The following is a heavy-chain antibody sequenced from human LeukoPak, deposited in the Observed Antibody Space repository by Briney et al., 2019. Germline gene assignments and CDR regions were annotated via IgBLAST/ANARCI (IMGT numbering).Heavy chain of an antibody. D-gene: IGHD2-15*01. Sequence: GGSLRLSCAASGFTFSDYYMNWIRQAPGKELEWVSYISSSGSSIYYADSVKGRFTISRDNAKNSLYLQMNSLRPEDTALYYCASGGGSVAAWRWGQGTLVTVSS. CDR1: GFTFSDYY. CDR2: ISSSGSSI. V-gene: IGHV3-11*01. CDR3: ASGGGSVAAWR. J-gene: IGHJ4*02.